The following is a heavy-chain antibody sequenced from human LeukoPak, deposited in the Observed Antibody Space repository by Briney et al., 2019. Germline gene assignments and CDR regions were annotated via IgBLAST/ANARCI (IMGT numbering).Heavy chain of an antibody. V-gene: IGHV1-2*06. Sequence: ASVKVSCKASGYTFTGYYMHWARQAPGQGLEWMGRINPNSGGTNYAQKFQGRVTMTRDTSISTAYMELSRLRSDDTAVYYCARDGARIAARRASGFDPWGQGTLVTVSS. J-gene: IGHJ5*02. CDR1: GYTFTGYY. CDR2: INPNSGGT. D-gene: IGHD6-6*01. CDR3: ARDGARIAARRASGFDP.